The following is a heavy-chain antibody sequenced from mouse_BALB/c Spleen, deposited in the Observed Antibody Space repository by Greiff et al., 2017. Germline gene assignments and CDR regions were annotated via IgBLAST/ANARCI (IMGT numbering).Heavy chain of an antibody. CDR1: GYTFTSYW. V-gene: IGHV1-69*02. D-gene: IGHD2-1*01. CDR2: IYPSDSYT. CDR3: TRTYGNYYAMDD. J-gene: IGHJ4*01. Sequence: QVQLQQPGAELVRPGASVKLSCKASGYTFTSYWINWVKQSPGQGLEWIGNIYPSDSYTNYNQKFKDKATLTVDKSSSTAYMQLSSPTSEDSAVYYCTRTYGNYYAMDDWGQGTSVTVSS.